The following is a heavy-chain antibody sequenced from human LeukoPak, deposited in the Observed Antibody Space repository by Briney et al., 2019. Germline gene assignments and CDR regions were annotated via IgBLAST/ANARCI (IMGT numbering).Heavy chain of an antibody. V-gene: IGHV3-30-3*01. D-gene: IGHD6-19*01. CDR1: GFTFSSYA. Sequence: QSGGSLRLSCAASGFTFSSYAMHWVRQAPGKGLEWVAVISYDGSNKYYADSVKGRFTIPRDNSKNTLYLRMNSLRAEDTAVYYCARGVGSGWLTGRWYGMDVWGQGTTVTVSS. J-gene: IGHJ6*02. CDR3: ARGVGSGWLTGRWYGMDV. CDR2: ISYDGSNK.